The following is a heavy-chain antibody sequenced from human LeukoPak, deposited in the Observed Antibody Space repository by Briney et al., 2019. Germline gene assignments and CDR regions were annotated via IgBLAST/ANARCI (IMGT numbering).Heavy chain of an antibody. CDR2: IRSKAYGGTT. CDR3: ARGVYTRSSSASSDY. V-gene: IGHV3-49*03. Sequence: PGGSLRLSCTASGFTFGDYAMSWFRQAPGKGLEWVGFIRSKAYGGTTEYAASVKGRFTISRDDSKSIAYLQMNSLKTEDTAVYYCARGVYTRSSSASSDYWGQGTLVTVSS. CDR1: GFTFGDYA. D-gene: IGHD6-6*01. J-gene: IGHJ4*02.